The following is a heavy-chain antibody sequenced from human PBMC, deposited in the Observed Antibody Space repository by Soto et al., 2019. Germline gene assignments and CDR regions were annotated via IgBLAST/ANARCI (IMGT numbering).Heavy chain of an antibody. J-gene: IGHJ5*02. Sequence: EVQLVQSGAEVKKPGESLKISCKGSGYSFTSYWIGWVRQMPGKGLEWMGIIYPGDSDTRYSPSFQGQVTISADKSISTAYLQWSSLKASATAMYYCARQSMPDIAAWWFDPWGQGTLVTVSS. V-gene: IGHV5-51*01. CDR3: ARQSMPDIAAWWFDP. CDR1: GYSFTSYW. D-gene: IGHD6-6*01. CDR2: IYPGDSDT.